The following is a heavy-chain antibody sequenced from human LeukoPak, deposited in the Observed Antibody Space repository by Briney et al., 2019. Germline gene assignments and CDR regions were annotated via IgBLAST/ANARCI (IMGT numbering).Heavy chain of an antibody. D-gene: IGHD3-10*01. CDR3: ARAYYSTSWFPR. J-gene: IGHJ5*02. V-gene: IGHV4-34*01. CDR2: INHSGRT. CDR1: GFIFSSYC. Sequence: GSLRLSCAASGFIFSSYCMMWVRQAPGKGLEWIGEINHSGRTNYNPSLKSRVTISADTSKNQFSLELRSVTAADTAVYYCARAYYSTSWFPRWGQGALVTVSS.